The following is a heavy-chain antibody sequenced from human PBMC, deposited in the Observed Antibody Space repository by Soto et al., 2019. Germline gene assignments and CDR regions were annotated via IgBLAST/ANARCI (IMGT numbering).Heavy chain of an antibody. D-gene: IGHD1-1*01. CDR1: GYTFTGYY. CDR2: INPNSGGT. CDR3: ASLDEAHYYGMDV. J-gene: IGHJ6*02. V-gene: IGHV1-2*02. Sequence: ASVKVSCKASGYTFTGYYMHWVRQAPGQGLEWMGWINPNSGGTNYAQKFQGRVTMTRDTSTSTVYMELSSLRSEDTAVYYCASLDEAHYYGMDVWGQGTTVTVSS.